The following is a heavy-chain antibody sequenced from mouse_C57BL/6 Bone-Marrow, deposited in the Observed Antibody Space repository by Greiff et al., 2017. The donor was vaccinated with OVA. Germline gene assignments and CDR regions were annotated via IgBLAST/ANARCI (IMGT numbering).Heavy chain of an antibody. J-gene: IGHJ3*01. CDR2: IYPTSGNT. D-gene: IGHD2-1*01. Sequence: VQLQQPGAELARPGASVKLSCKASGYTFTSYGIRWVKQRTGQGLEWIGEIYPTSGNTNYNEKFKGKATLTADKSSSTAYMELLSLTSADSAVYFCAYYCSYGRFAYWGQGTLVTVSA. V-gene: IGHV1-81*01. CDR1: GYTFTSYG. CDR3: AYYCSYGRFAY.